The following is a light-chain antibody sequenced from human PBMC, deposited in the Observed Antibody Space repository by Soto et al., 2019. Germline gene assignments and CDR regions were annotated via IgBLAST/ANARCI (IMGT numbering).Light chain of an antibody. CDR3: SSYAGGNTAV. CDR2: EIT. Sequence: QSALTQPVSVSGSPGQSLTISCIGTTSDVGTYNLVSWYQQYPDKAPKLIIYEITKRPSGVSNRFSGSKSGNTASLTISGLQADDEADYYCSSYAGGNTAVFGGGTKLTVL. J-gene: IGLJ2*01. CDR1: TSDVGTYNL. V-gene: IGLV2-23*02.